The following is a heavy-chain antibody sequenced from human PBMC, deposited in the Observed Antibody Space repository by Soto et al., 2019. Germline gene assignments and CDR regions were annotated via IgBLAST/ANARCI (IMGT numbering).Heavy chain of an antibody. CDR2: IYYSGST. D-gene: IGHD2-2*01. CDR3: ARDFVVVPAATNYYYYGMDV. Sequence: SGTLSLTCTVSGGSISSYYWSWIRQPPGKGLEWIGYIYYSGSTNYNPSLKSRVTISVDTSKNQFSLKLSSVTAADTAVYYCARDFVVVPAATNYYYYGMDVWGQGTTVTVSS. J-gene: IGHJ6*02. CDR1: GGSISSYY. V-gene: IGHV4-59*01.